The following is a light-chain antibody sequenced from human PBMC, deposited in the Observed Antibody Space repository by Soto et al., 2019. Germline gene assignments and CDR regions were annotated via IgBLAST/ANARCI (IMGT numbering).Light chain of an antibody. Sequence: EIVLTQSPATLSLSPGERATLSCRASQSVSSYLAWYQQKPGQAPRLLISDASNRASGIPARFSGSGSGTDFTLTISSLEHEDFAVYYCQQRSNWLTFGGGTKVEIK. V-gene: IGKV3-11*01. CDR3: QQRSNWLT. J-gene: IGKJ4*01. CDR1: QSVSSY. CDR2: DAS.